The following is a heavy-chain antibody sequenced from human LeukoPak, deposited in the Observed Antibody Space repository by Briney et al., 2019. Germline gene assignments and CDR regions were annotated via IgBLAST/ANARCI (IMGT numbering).Heavy chain of an antibody. CDR1: GYTFTSYG. D-gene: IGHD3-9*01. V-gene: IGHV1-18*04. CDR2: SSAYNCNT. CDR3: AKGGYDILTGYDSPSDY. J-gene: IGHJ4*02. Sequence: ASVKVSCKASGYTFTSYGISWVRQAPGQGLEWMGWSSAYNCNTNYAQKLQGRVTMTTDTSTSTAYMELRSLRSDDTAVYYCAKGGYDILTGYDSPSDYWGQGTLVTVSS.